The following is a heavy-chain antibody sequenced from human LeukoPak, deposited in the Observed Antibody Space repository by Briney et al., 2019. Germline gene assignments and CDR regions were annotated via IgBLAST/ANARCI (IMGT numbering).Heavy chain of an antibody. CDR3: AKDRRRGFVVAATGFDY. V-gene: IGHV3-23*01. D-gene: IGHD2-15*01. CDR2: ISGSGGST. J-gene: IGHJ4*02. CDR1: GFTFSSYA. Sequence: GGSLRLSCAASGFTFSSYAMSWVRQAPGKGLEWVSAISGSGGSTYYADSVKGRFTISRDNSKNTLYLQMNSLRAEDTAVYYCAKDRRRGFVVAATGFDYWGQGTLVTVSS.